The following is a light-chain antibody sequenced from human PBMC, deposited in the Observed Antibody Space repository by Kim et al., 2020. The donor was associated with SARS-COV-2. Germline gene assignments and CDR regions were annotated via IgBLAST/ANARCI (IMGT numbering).Light chain of an antibody. V-gene: IGKV3-11*01. CDR1: QGVGNY. Sequence: GTRSVSAGEDATLSGRASQGVGNYLAWYKQKPGQAPRLLIYEASKRAAGIPARFSGSGTGTDFTLTISRREPGDSAVYFCQQRGSFGQGTRLELK. CDR2: EAS. J-gene: IGKJ5*01. CDR3: QQRGS.